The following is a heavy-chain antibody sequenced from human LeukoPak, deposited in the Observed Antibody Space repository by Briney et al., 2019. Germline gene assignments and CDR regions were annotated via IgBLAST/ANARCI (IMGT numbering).Heavy chain of an antibody. D-gene: IGHD3-3*01. CDR2: ISWNSGSI. J-gene: IGHJ4*02. CDR3: ARDQYDTWSRRGNFDS. Sequence: GGSLRLSCAASGFTFDDYAMHWVRQAPGKGLEWVSGISWNSGSIDYADSVKGRFTISRDNAKNSLYLQMNSLRAEDTAVFYCARDQYDTWSRRGNFDSWGQGTLVIVSS. CDR1: GFTFDDYA. V-gene: IGHV3-9*01.